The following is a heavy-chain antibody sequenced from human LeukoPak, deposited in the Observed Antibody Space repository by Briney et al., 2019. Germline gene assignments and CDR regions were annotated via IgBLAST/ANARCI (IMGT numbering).Heavy chain of an antibody. CDR2: INTNTGNP. CDR3: ARPDKGVQDFYYYYYYMDV. Sequence: ASVKVSCKASGYTFTSYAMNWVRQAPGQGLEWMGWINTNTGNPTYAQGFTGRFVFSLDTSVSTAYLQISSLKAEDTAVYYCARPDKGVQDFYYYYYYMDVWGKGTTVTVSS. J-gene: IGHJ6*03. D-gene: IGHD3-10*01. V-gene: IGHV7-4-1*02. CDR1: GYTFTSYA.